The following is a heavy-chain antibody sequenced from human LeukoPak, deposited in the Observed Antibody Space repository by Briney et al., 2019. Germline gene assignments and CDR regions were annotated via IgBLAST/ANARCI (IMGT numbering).Heavy chain of an antibody. V-gene: IGHV1-2*02. Sequence: GASVKVSCKASGYTFTGYYMHWVRQAPGQGLEWMGWINPNSGGTNYAQKFQGRVTMTRDMSTSTVYMELSSLRSEDTAVYYCARAIPLVGATTLXXYWGXGTLVTVSS. CDR2: INPNSGGT. CDR1: GYTFTGYY. J-gene: IGHJ4*02. CDR3: ARAIPLVGATTLXXY. D-gene: IGHD1-26*01.